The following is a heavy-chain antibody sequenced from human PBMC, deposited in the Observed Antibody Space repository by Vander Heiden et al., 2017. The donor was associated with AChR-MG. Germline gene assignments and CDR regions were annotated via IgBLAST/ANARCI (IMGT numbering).Heavy chain of an antibody. CDR2: IDNGGNRV. D-gene: IGHD6-13*01. CDR3: VREGPAAGTLLDF. CDR1: GFTFSSYE. Sequence: ERLGESGGGLVQPGGSLRISCAASGFTFSSYEMNWVRQAPGKGLEWIAYIDNGGNRVYYADSVKGRFSISRDNANMSLLLQMNSLRTEDTALYYCVREGPAAGTLLDFWGQGTLVTVSS. J-gene: IGHJ4*02. V-gene: IGHV3-48*03.